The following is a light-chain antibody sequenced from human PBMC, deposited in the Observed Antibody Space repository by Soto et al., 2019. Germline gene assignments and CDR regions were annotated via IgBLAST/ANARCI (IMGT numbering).Light chain of an antibody. V-gene: IGLV2-23*02. J-gene: IGLJ2*01. Sequence: QSALTQPASVSGSPGQSITISCTGTSSDVGSYNLVSWYQQHPGKAPKLMIYGVSKRPSGVSNRFSGSKSGNTASLTISGLQAEDEADYYCCSYAGSSTLTFGGGTKVTVL. CDR3: CSYAGSSTLT. CDR1: SSDVGSYNL. CDR2: GVS.